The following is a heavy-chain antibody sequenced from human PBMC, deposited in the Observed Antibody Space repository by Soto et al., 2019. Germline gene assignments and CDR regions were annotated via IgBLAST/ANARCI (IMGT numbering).Heavy chain of an antibody. CDR3: ARDRVAAARPYYYYYMDV. J-gene: IGHJ6*03. CDR2: IYSGGST. D-gene: IGHD6-6*01. CDR1: GFTVSSNY. Sequence: GGSLRLSCAASGFTVSSNYMNWVRQAPGKGLEWVSVIYSGGSTYYADSVKGRFTISRHNSKNTLYLQMNSLRAEDTAVYYCARDRVAAARPYYYYYMDVWGKGTTVTVSS. V-gene: IGHV3-53*04.